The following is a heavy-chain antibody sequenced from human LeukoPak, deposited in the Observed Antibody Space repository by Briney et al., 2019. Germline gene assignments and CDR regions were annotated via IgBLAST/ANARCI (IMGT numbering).Heavy chain of an antibody. CDR3: ARDYPSGSYYYYYGMDV. D-gene: IGHD1-26*01. V-gene: IGHV3-48*03. J-gene: IGHJ6*02. CDR2: ISSSGSTI. Sequence: GGSLRLSCAASGFTFSSYAMRWVRQAPGKGLEWVSYISSSGSTIYYADSVKGRFTISRDNAKNSLYLQMNSLRAEDTAVYYCARDYPSGSYYYYYGMDVWGPGTTVTVSS. CDR1: GFTFSSYA.